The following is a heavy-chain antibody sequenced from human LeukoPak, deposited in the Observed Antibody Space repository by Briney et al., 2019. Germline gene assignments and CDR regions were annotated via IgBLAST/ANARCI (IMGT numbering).Heavy chain of an antibody. J-gene: IGHJ3*02. Sequence: SETLSLTCAVSGGSISSGGYSWSWIRQPPGKGLEWIGYIYHSGSTYYNPSLKSRVTISVDRSKNQFSLKLSSVTAADTAVYYCARNRARSFDIWGQGTRVTVSS. CDR1: GGSISSGGYS. CDR3: ARNRARSFDI. D-gene: IGHD6-6*01. V-gene: IGHV4-30-2*01. CDR2: IYHSGST.